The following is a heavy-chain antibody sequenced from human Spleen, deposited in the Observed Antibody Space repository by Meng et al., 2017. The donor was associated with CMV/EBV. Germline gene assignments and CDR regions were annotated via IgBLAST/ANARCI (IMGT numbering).Heavy chain of an antibody. CDR1: GYTFTSYG. Sequence: ASVKVSCKASGYTFTSYGINWVRQAPGQGLEWMGWISAYNGNTNYAQKLQGRVTMTTDTSTSTAYMELRSLRSDDTAVYYCARELSNHGFHYYYYYGMDVWGQGTTVTVSS. J-gene: IGHJ6*02. D-gene: IGHD4-11*01. V-gene: IGHV1-18*01. CDR3: ARELSNHGFHYYYYYGMDV. CDR2: ISAYNGNT.